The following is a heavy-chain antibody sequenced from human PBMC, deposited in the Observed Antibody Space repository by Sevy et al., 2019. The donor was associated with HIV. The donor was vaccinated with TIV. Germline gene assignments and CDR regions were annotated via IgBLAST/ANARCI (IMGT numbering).Heavy chain of an antibody. D-gene: IGHD3-22*01. CDR3: AKDCPCGGYDSSGYIPQ. J-gene: IGHJ4*02. Sequence: GGSLRLSCAASGFTFDDYAMHWVRQAPGKGLEWVSGISWNSGSIGYADSVKGRFTISRDNAKNSLYLQMNSLRAEDTALYYCAKDCPCGGYDSSGYIPQWGQGTLVTVSS. CDR2: ISWNSGSI. V-gene: IGHV3-9*01. CDR1: GFTFDDYA.